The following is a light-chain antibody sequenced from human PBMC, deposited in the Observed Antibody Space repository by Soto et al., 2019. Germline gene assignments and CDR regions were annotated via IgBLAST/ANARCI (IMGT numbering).Light chain of an antibody. CDR2: AAS. CDR3: QNYNSAPKT. J-gene: IGKJ1*01. CDR1: QGISNY. Sequence: DIPMTQSPSSLSASVGDRVTITCRASQGISNYLAWYQQKPGKVPKLLIYAASTLPSRLPSRFSGSGSGTDFPLTISSLQHEDVVTYCRQNYNSAPKTFGQGTKVEIK. V-gene: IGKV1-27*01.